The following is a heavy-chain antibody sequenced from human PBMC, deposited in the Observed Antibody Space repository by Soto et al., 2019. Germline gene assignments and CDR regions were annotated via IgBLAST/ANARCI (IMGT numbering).Heavy chain of an antibody. J-gene: IGHJ5*02. CDR2: ISAYNGHI. Sequence: ASVKVSCKASGYTFNNYAITWVRQAPGLGLEWMGWISAYNGHIKYAQKLQGRLTMTTDSSTSTAYMELRSLTYDDTAIYYCARDNGGLAAHATDWLVPWGQGTLVNVSS. CDR1: GYTFNNYA. D-gene: IGHD6-13*01. V-gene: IGHV1-18*01. CDR3: ARDNGGLAAHATDWLVP.